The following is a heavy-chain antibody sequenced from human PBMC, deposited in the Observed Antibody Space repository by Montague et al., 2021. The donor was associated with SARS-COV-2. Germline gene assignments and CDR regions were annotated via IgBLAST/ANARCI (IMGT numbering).Heavy chain of an antibody. D-gene: IGHD6-19*01. CDR2: IFHTGTP. J-gene: IGHJ5*02. CDR3: ARLKVAPNGGWNWFDP. CDR1: GGSISSGGFS. Sequence: TLSLTCSLSGGSISSGGFSWSWIRQPPGKGLEWIGHIFHTGTPHYSPSLKSRVTISIDRSKNQFSLNLDSVTAAGTAVYYCARLKVAPNGGWNWFDPWGQGILATVSS. V-gene: IGHV4-30-2*01.